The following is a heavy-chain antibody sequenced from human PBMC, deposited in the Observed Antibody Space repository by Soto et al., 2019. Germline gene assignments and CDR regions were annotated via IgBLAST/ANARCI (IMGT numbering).Heavy chain of an antibody. CDR3: ARGMGRYFDI. CDR1: GDSIGNFY. J-gene: IGHJ2*01. D-gene: IGHD2-8*01. V-gene: IGHV4-4*07. CDR2: LSASGRT. Sequence: SETLSLTCAISGDSIGNFYWSWIRQPAGKGLESLGRLSASGRTNYSPSLQCRVTMSLDRSKNRFSLRLTSVSAADTAVYFCARGMGRYFDIWGRGTLVTVSS.